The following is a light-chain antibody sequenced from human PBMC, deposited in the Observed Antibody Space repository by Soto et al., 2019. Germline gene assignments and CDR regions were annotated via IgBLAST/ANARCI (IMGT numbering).Light chain of an antibody. CDR3: QQYNSYRYT. J-gene: IGKJ2*01. V-gene: IGKV1-5*03. Sequence: DIQMTQSPSTLSASVGDRVTITCRASESISDWLAWHQQKPGKTPKLLIYKASSLESGVPSRFSGSGSWTEFPLTISSLQPDDSAPYYCQQYNSYRYTFGQGNKLEVK. CDR2: KAS. CDR1: ESISDW.